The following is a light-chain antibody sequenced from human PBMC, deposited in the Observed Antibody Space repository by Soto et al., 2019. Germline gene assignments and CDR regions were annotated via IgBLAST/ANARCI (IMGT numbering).Light chain of an antibody. Sequence: AIRITQSPSSLSASTGDRVTITCRASQGISSYLAWYQQKPGKAPKLLIYAASTLQSGVPSRFSGSGSGTDFTLTISCLQSEDFATYYCQQYYSYPRTFGQGTKVDI. CDR1: QGISSY. CDR3: QQYYSYPRT. CDR2: AAS. J-gene: IGKJ1*01. V-gene: IGKV1-8*01.